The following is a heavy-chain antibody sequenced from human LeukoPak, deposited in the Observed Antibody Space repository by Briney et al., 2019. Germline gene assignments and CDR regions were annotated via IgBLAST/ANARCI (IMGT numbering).Heavy chain of an antibody. D-gene: IGHD2-15*01. CDR3: ARRAYCSGGSCPYYFDY. Sequence: PSETLSLTCTVSGGSISSSSYYWGWIRQPPGKGLEWIGSIYYSGSTYYNPSLKSRVTISVDTSKNQFSLKLSSVTAADTAVYYCARRAYCSGGSCPYYFDYWGQGTLVTVSS. J-gene: IGHJ4*02. CDR2: IYYSGST. CDR1: GGSISSSSYY. V-gene: IGHV4-39*01.